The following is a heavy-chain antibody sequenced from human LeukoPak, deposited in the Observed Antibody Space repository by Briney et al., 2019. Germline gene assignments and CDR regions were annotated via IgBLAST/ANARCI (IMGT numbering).Heavy chain of an antibody. J-gene: IGHJ4*02. D-gene: IGHD5-18*01. V-gene: IGHV3-15*07. CDR2: IKSKTDGGTT. CDR3: AKGYSYGNSNLDY. Sequence: GGSLRLSCAASGFTFSNAWMNWVRQAPGKGLEWVGRIKSKTDGGTTDYAAPVKGRFTISRDNSKNTLYLQMNSLRAEDTAVYYCAKGYSYGNSNLDYWGQGTLVTVSS. CDR1: GFTFSNAW.